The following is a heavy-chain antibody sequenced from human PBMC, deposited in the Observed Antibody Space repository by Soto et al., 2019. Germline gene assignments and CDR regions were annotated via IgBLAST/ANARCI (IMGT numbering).Heavy chain of an antibody. D-gene: IGHD2-15*01. CDR1: GYTFISYG. CDR2: ISAYHGNT. Sequence: ASVKVSCKASGYTFISYGISWVRQAPGQGLEWMGWISAYHGNTNYAQKLQGRVAMTTDTSTSTAYMELRSLRSDDTAVYYCARLWGYDYNYGMDVWGQGTTVTVS. J-gene: IGHJ6*02. CDR3: ARLWGYDYNYGMDV. V-gene: IGHV1-18*01.